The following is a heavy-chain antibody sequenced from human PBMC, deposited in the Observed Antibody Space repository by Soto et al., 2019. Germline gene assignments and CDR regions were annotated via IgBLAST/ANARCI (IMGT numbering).Heavy chain of an antibody. CDR3: ARVARYSSSWYAGY. Sequence: GASVKVSCKASGYTFTSYAMHWVRQAPGQRLEWMGWINADNGNTNYAQKLQGRVTMTTDTSTSTAYMELRSLRSDDTAVYYCARVARYSSSWYAGYWGQGTLVTVSS. V-gene: IGHV1-3*01. CDR1: GYTFTSYA. CDR2: INADNGNT. D-gene: IGHD6-13*01. J-gene: IGHJ4*02.